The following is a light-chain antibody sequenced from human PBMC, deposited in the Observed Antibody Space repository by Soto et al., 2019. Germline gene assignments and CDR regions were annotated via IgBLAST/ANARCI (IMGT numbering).Light chain of an antibody. CDR1: SSDVGGYNY. CDR2: DVS. CDR3: SSYTSSGTLWV. J-gene: IGLJ3*02. Sequence: QYALTQPASVSGSPGQSITISCSGTSSDVGGYNYVSWYQQHPGKAPKLMIYDVSNRPSGVSNRFSGSKSGNTASLTISGLQAEDEAEYYCSSYTSSGTLWVFGGGTKLTVL. V-gene: IGLV2-14*03.